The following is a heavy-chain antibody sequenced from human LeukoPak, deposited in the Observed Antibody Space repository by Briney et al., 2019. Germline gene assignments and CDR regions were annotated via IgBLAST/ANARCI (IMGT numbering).Heavy chain of an antibody. Sequence: QPGGSLRLSCAASGFTFSSYAMSWVRQAPGKGLEWVSAISGSGGSTYYADSVKGRLTISRDNSKNTLYLQMNSLRAEDTAVYYCAKAEQWLPKEAFDYWGQGTLVTVSS. CDR3: AKAEQWLPKEAFDY. J-gene: IGHJ4*02. D-gene: IGHD6-19*01. CDR2: ISGSGGST. V-gene: IGHV3-23*01. CDR1: GFTFSSYA.